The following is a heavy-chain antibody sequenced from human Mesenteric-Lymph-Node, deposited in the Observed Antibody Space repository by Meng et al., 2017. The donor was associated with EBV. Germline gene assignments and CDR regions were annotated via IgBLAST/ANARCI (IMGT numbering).Heavy chain of an antibody. V-gene: IGHV3-30*18. CDR3: AKASHQWELLQYLDY. CDR1: GLPLNNYG. J-gene: IGHJ4*02. CDR2: ISYDGNNQ. D-gene: IGHD1-26*01. Sequence: QVRLVESGGGVVQPGRSLRLSCVVTGLPLNNYGMHWVRQAPGKGLEWVAAISYDGNNQYYADSVKGRFTISRDRSKNTLYVQMISLRTEDTAVYYCAKASHQWELLQYLDYWGQGTLVTVSS.